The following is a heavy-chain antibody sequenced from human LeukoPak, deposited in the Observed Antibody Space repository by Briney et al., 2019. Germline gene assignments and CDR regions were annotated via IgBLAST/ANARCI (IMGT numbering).Heavy chain of an antibody. V-gene: IGHV4-34*01. CDR1: GGSFSGYY. CDR2: INHSGST. D-gene: IGHD5-18*01. CDR3: AGVIREGYSYGNYYYYGMDV. Sequence: SSETRSLTCAAYGGSFSGYYWSWIRQPPGKGLEWIGEINHSGSTNYNPSLKSRVTISVDTSKNQFSLKLSSVTAADTAVYYCAGVIREGYSYGNYYYYGMDVWGQGTTVTVSS. J-gene: IGHJ6*02.